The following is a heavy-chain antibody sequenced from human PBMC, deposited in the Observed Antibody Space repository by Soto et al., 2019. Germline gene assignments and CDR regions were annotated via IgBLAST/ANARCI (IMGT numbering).Heavy chain of an antibody. D-gene: IGHD2-2*01. CDR3: ARGYCSSTRCYEEERWDLYYMDV. J-gene: IGHJ6*03. CDR1: GGSFSGYY. V-gene: IGHV4-34*01. CDR2: INHSRST. Sequence: PSETLSLTCAVYGGSFSGYYWSWIRQPPGKGLEWIGEINHSRSTNYNPSLKSRVTISVDTSKNQFSLKLSSVTAADTAVYYCARGYCSSTRCYEEERWDLYYMDVWGKGTTVTVS.